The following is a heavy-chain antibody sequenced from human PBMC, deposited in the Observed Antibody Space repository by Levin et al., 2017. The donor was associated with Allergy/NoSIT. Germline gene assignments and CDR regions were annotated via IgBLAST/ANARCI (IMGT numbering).Heavy chain of an antibody. CDR3: ARDYYGSGSSNS. CDR1: GFTFSGYS. J-gene: IGHJ4*02. Sequence: LSLTCAASGFTFSGYSMNWVRQPPGKGLEWVSHISSSSSSIYYADSVKGRFTISRDNAKNSLYLQMNSLRAEDTAVYYCARDYYGSGSSNSWGQGTLVSVSS. D-gene: IGHD3-10*01. V-gene: IGHV3-48*01. CDR2: ISSSSSSI.